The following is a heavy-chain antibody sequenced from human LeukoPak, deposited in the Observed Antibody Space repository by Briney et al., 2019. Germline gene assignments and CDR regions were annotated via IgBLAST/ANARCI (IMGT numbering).Heavy chain of an antibody. J-gene: IGHJ4*02. D-gene: IGHD1-26*01. CDR2: ISAYNANT. V-gene: IGHV1-18*01. Sequence: ASVMVSCKASSDNFASYNFGWVRQAPGQGLEWMGWISAYNANTQYAQKFQDRVTLTTDRSTSTAFMELRGLRLDDTAVYYCARVGGGNYYYFDYWGQGTLVTVSS. CDR3: ARVGGGNYYYFDY. CDR1: SDNFASYN.